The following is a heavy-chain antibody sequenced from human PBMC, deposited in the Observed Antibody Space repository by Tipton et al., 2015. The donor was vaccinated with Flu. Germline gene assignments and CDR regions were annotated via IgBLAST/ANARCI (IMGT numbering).Heavy chain of an antibody. D-gene: IGHD3-10*01. Sequence: TLSLTCSVSGASISSSGYYWTWIRQQPGMGLEWMGYISDSGKTYYNPSLNSRVTISLDTSKNQFSLVMNSVTAADTAVYYCAREIGGYNYLDCWGQGTLVIVSS. J-gene: IGHJ4*02. CDR2: ISDSGKT. CDR3: AREIGGYNYLDC. V-gene: IGHV4-31*03. CDR1: GASISSSGYY.